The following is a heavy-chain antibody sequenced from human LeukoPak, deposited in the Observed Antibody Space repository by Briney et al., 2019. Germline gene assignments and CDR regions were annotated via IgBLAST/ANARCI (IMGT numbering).Heavy chain of an antibody. J-gene: IGHJ6*02. Sequence: GGSLRLSCAASGFTFSSYAMSWVRQAPGKGLEWVSAISGSGGSTYYADSVKGRFTISRDNSKNTLYLQMNSLRAEDTAVYYCARDRLYGEYYYYGMDVWGQGTTVTVSS. D-gene: IGHD2-2*02. CDR2: ISGSGGST. CDR1: GFTFSSYA. CDR3: ARDRLYGEYYYYGMDV. V-gene: IGHV3-23*01.